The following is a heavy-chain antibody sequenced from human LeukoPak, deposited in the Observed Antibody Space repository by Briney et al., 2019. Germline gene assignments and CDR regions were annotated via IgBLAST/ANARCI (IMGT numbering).Heavy chain of an antibody. D-gene: IGHD2-15*01. CDR2: INPNSGGT. CDR3: ALLEDVVVVAATTSHWFDP. J-gene: IGHJ5*02. Sequence: ASVKVSCKPSGYTFTGYYMHWVRQAPGQGLEWMGWINPNSGGTNYAQKFQGRVTMTRDTSISTAYMELSRLRSDDTAVYYCALLEDVVVVAATTSHWFDPWGQGTLVTVSS. CDR1: GYTFTGYY. V-gene: IGHV1-2*02.